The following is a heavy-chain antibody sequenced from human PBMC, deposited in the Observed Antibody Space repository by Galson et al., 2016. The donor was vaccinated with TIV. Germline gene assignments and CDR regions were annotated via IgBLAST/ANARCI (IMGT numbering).Heavy chain of an antibody. D-gene: IGHD3-22*01. V-gene: IGHV1-3*01. CDR1: GYTFTKYA. CDR2: VSGGSGNT. J-gene: IGHJ4*02. CDR3: ARDTDYYDSSGGIDY. Sequence: SVKVSCKASGYTFTKYALHWLRQAPGQRLEWMGWVSGGSGNTKYSQKFQGKVSLTRDSSANTAYMALSSLRSEDTAVYYCARDTDYYDSSGGIDYWGQGTLVTVSS.